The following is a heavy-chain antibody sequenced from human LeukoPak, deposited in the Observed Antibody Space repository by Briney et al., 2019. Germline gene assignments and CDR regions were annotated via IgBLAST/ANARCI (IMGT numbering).Heavy chain of an antibody. Sequence: GGSLRLSCAASGFTFDDYAMHWVRQARGKGLEWDSGISWNSGSIGYADSVKGRFTISRDNAKNSLYLQMNSLRAEDMALYYCAKDIGSNYDFWSGYGVGFDYWGQGTLVTVSS. CDR2: ISWNSGSI. D-gene: IGHD3-3*01. V-gene: IGHV3-9*03. CDR1: GFTFDDYA. CDR3: AKDIGSNYDFWSGYGVGFDY. J-gene: IGHJ4*02.